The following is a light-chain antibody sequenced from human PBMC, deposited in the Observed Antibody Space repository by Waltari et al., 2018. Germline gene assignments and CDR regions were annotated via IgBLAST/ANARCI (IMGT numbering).Light chain of an antibody. V-gene: IGKV1-39*01. CDR1: QSISSY. Sequence: DIQMTQSPSSLSASVGDRVTITCRASQSISSYLNWYQQKPGKAPKLLIYAASSLQSGVPSRFSGSGSGTDFTLTISSLQSEDFAVYCCQQYDNWPPRFGQGTKVEIK. J-gene: IGKJ1*01. CDR2: AAS. CDR3: QQYDNWPPR.